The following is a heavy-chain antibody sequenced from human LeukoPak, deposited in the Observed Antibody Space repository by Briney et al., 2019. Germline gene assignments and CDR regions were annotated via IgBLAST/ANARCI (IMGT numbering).Heavy chain of an antibody. J-gene: IGHJ3*02. D-gene: IGHD3-9*01. CDR1: GGTFSSYA. CDR2: IIPIFGTA. Sequence: SVKVSCKASGGTFSSYAISWVRQAPGQGLEWMGRIIPIFGTANYAQKFQGRVTITTDESTSTAYVELSSLRSEDTAVYYCASLNHYDILTGYYFAFDIWGQGTMVTVSS. CDR3: ASLNHYDILTGYYFAFDI. V-gene: IGHV1-69*05.